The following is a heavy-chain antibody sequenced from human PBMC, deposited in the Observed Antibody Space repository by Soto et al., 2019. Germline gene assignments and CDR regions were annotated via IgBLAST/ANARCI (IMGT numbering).Heavy chain of an antibody. V-gene: IGHV3-21*01. CDR3: ERDAGTTGTKFDY. CDR2: ISSSSSYI. CDR1: GFTFSSYS. D-gene: IGHD4-17*01. J-gene: IGHJ4*02. Sequence: GGSLRLSCAASGFTFSSYSMNWVRQAPGKGLEWVSSISSSSSYIYYADSVKGRFTISRDNAKNSLYLQMNSLRAEDTAVYYCERDAGTTGTKFDYWGQGTLVTVSS.